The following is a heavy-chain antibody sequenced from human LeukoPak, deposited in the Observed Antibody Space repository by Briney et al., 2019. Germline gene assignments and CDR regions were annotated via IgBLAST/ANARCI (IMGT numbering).Heavy chain of an antibody. CDR1: GESFSAYF. CDR3: ATRSSTLAAARCFDD. J-gene: IGHJ4*03. V-gene: IGHV4-34*01. Sequence: PSETPSLTCAVHGESFSAYFWSWIRQVPGKGLEWIGEIDHRGSSNYNPPLKSRATISVDTSKNHFSLSLTSVTAADTAVYYCATRSSTLAAARCFDDWGQGTAVTVSS. CDR2: IDHRGSS. D-gene: IGHD6-6*01.